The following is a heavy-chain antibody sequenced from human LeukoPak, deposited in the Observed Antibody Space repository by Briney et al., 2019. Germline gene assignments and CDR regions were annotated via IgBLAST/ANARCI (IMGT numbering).Heavy chain of an antibody. D-gene: IGHD3-3*01. CDR3: ASRVSEFWSGFDY. CDR2: FDPENAVT. V-gene: IGHV1-24*01. Sequence: GASVKVSCKLSGNTLSKLPIHWVRQATGQGLEWMAGFDPENAVTVYAQKFQGRVTMTEDTSTSTAYMELTSLTSDDTAVYYCASRVSEFWSGFDYWGQGTQVTVSS. CDR1: GNTLSKLP. J-gene: IGHJ4*02.